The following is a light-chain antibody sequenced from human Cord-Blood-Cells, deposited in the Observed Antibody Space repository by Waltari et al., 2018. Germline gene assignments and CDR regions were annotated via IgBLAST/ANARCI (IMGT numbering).Light chain of an antibody. CDR1: RSHRGAGAD. Sequence: QSVLTQPPSVPGAPAQRVTISCTGRRSHRGAGADAHCYPQLPGTAPKLLIYGNSNRPSGVPDRFSGSKSGTSASLAITGLQAEDEADYYCQSYDSSLSGWVFGGGTKLTVL. V-gene: IGLV1-40*01. CDR2: GNS. J-gene: IGLJ3*02. CDR3: QSYDSSLSGWV.